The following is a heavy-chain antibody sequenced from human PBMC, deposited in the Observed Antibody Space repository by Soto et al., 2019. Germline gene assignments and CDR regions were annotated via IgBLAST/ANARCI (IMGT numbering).Heavy chain of an antibody. V-gene: IGHV1-69*06. Sequence: EASVKVSCKASGGTFSSYAISWVRQAPGQGLEWMGGIIPIFGTANYAQKFQGRVTITADKSTSTAYMELSSLRSEDTAVYYCAREPPYYYDSSGYYPNWFDPWGQGTLLTVSS. J-gene: IGHJ5*02. CDR2: IIPIFGTA. D-gene: IGHD3-22*01. CDR1: GGTFSSYA. CDR3: AREPPYYYDSSGYYPNWFDP.